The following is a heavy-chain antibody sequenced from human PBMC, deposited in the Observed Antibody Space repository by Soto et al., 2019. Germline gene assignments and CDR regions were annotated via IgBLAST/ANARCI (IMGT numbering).Heavy chain of an antibody. CDR1: GGSISSGVYA. CDR3: ARDSLTGNYFDP. J-gene: IGHJ5*02. V-gene: IGHV4-30-2*01. Sequence: SETLSLTCVVSGGSISSGVYAWNWIRQPPGKGLEWIGYIYHSGYTSYNPSLKSRVTISVDKSKNQFSLKLSFVTAADTAVYYCARDSLTGNYFDPWGQGTLVTVSS. D-gene: IGHD1-7*01. CDR2: IYHSGYT.